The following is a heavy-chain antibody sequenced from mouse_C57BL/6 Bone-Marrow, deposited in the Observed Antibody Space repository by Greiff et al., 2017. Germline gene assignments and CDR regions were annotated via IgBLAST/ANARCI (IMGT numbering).Heavy chain of an antibody. CDR1: GYTFTGYW. CDR3: ARDLRVLYYAMDY. CDR2: ILPGSGST. V-gene: IGHV1-9*01. D-gene: IGHD5-1*01. Sequence: QVQLQQSGAELMKPGASVKLSCKATGYTFTGYWIEWVKQRPGHGLEWIGEILPGSGSTNYNEKFKGKAPFTADTSSNTAYRQLSSLTTEDSAIYYWARDLRVLYYAMDYWGQGTSVTVSS. J-gene: IGHJ4*01.